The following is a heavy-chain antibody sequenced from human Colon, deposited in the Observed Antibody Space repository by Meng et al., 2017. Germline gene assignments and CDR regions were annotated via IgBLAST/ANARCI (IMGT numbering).Heavy chain of an antibody. Sequence: ASVKVSCKASGYSFTSYAIHWVRQAPGQRLEWMGWINTGHGNTKYSQDFKDRVIITRDTSATTAYMELTSLTSEDSAVYYCVRDGWLSFDFWGQGTLVTVSS. CDR2: INTGHGNT. CDR3: VRDGWLSFDF. D-gene: IGHD5-12*01. J-gene: IGHJ4*02. V-gene: IGHV1-3*04. CDR1: GYSFTSYA.